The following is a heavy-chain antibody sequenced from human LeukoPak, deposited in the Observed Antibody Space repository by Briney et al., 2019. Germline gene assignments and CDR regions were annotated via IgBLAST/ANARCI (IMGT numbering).Heavy chain of an antibody. CDR3: ARTYDSSGYFSYYYYYGMDV. J-gene: IGHJ6*02. CDR1: GGTFSSYA. V-gene: IGHV1-69*13. CDR2: IIPIFGTA. Sequence: ASVKVSCKASGGTFSSYAISWVRQAPGQGLEWMGGIIPIFGTANYAQKFQGRVTTTADESTSTAYMELSSLRSEDTAVYYCARTYDSSGYFSYYYYYGMDVWGQGTTVTLSS. D-gene: IGHD3-22*01.